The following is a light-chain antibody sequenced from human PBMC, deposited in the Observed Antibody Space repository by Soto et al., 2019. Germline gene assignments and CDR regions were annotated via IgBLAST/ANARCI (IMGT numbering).Light chain of an antibody. J-gene: IGLJ2*01. CDR1: SSNIGANT. V-gene: IGLV1-44*01. CDR3: AALDDSLNGVI. CDR2: SNS. Sequence: QSVLTQPPSASGTPGQRVTISCSGSSSNIGANTVNWYQHLPGTAPKLLIYSNSQRPSGVPDRFSGSKSGTSASLAISGLQSEDEADYYCAALDDSLNGVIFGGGTKLTVL.